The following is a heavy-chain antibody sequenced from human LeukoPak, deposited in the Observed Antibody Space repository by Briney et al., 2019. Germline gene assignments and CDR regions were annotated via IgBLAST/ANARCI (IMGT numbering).Heavy chain of an antibody. CDR3: ARAEYDFWSFRSSRGSTPWFDP. V-gene: IGHV4-30-4*01. CDR2: IYYSGST. J-gene: IGHJ5*02. D-gene: IGHD3-3*01. CDR1: GGSISSGDYY. Sequence: KPSETLSLTCTVSGGSISSGDYYWSWIRQPPGKGLEWIGYIYYSGSTYYNPSLKSRVTISVDTSKNQFSLKLSSVTAADTAVYYCARAEYDFWSFRSSRGSTPWFDPWGQGTLVTVSS.